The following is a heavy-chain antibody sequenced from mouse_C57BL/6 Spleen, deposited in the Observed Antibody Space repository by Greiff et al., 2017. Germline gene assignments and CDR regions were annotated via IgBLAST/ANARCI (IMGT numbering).Heavy chain of an antibody. CDR2: ISDGGSYT. CDR1: GFTFSSYA. Sequence: EVKLMESGGGLVKPGGSLKLSCAASGFTFSSYAMSWVRQTPEKRLEWVATISDGGSYTYYPDNVKGRFTISRDNAKNNLYLQMSHLKSEDTAMYYCARDLTVAPYYAMDYWGQGTSVTVSS. D-gene: IGHD1-1*01. V-gene: IGHV5-4*01. J-gene: IGHJ4*01. CDR3: ARDLTVAPYYAMDY.